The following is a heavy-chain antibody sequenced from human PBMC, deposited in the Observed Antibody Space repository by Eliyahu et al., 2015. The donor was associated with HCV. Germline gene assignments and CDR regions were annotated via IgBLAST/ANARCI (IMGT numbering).Heavy chain of an antibody. J-gene: IGHJ5*02. CDR2: INHSGST. V-gene: IGHV4-34*01. CDR3: ARGTTVTTKERSSWFDP. D-gene: IGHD4-17*01. CDR1: GGSFSGYY. Sequence: QVQLQQWGAGLLKPSXTLSLTCAVYGGSFSGYYWXWIRQPPGKGLEWIGEINHSGSTNYNPSLKSRVTISVDTSKNQFSLKLSSVTAADTAVYYCARGTTVTTKERSSWFDPWGQGTLVTVSS.